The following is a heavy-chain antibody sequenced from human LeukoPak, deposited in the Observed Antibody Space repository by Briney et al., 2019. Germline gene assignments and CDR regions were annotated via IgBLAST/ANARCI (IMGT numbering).Heavy chain of an antibody. V-gene: IGHV3-33*08. J-gene: IGHJ5*02. CDR3: ARGGIAVAGANWFDP. Sequence: GGSLRLSCAASGFTFSSYGMHWVRQAPGKGLEWVAVIWYDGSNKYYADSVKGRFTISRDNSKNTLYLQMNSLRAEDTAVYYCARGGIAVAGANWFDPWGQGTLVTVSS. D-gene: IGHD6-19*01. CDR2: IWYDGSNK. CDR1: GFTFSSYG.